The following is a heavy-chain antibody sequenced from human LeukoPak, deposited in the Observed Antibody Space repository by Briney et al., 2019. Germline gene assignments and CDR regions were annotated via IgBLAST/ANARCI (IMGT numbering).Heavy chain of an antibody. CDR2: ISSSGSTI. D-gene: IGHD1-1*01. J-gene: IGHJ5*02. V-gene: IGHV3-11*01. CDR3: ARGIQRETTPFDP. Sequence: GGSLRLSCAASGFTVSSNYMSWVRQAPGKGLEWVSYISSSGSTIYYADSVKGRFTISRDNAKNSLYLQMNSLRAEDTAVYYCARGIQRETTPFDPWGQGTLVTVSS. CDR1: GFTVSSNY.